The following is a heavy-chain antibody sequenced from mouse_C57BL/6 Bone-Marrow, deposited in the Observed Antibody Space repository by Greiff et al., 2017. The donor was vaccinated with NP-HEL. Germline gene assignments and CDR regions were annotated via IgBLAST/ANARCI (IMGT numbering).Heavy chain of an antibody. V-gene: IGHV2-5*01. CDR2: IWRGGST. CDR3: AKKECGDGYEEYFDV. J-gene: IGHJ1*03. Sequence: QVQLKESGPGLVQPSQSLSITCTVSGFSLTSYGVHWVRQSPGKGLEWLGVIWRGGSTDYNAAFMSRLSITKDNSKSQVFFKMNSLQADDTAIYYCAKKECGDGYEEYFDVWGTGTTVTVSS. CDR1: GFSLTSYG. D-gene: IGHD2-2*01.